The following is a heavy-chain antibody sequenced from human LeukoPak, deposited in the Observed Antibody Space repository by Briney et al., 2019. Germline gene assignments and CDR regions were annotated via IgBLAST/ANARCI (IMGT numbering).Heavy chain of an antibody. CDR1: GFTFSSYS. Sequence: GGSLRLSCAASGFTFSSYSMNWVRQAPGKGLEWVSYIRSSGSTIYYADSVKGRFTISGDIAKNSLYLQMNSLRDEDTAVYYCARDHDYAFDYWGQGTLVTVSS. CDR3: ARDHDYAFDY. J-gene: IGHJ4*02. V-gene: IGHV3-48*02. D-gene: IGHD4/OR15-4a*01. CDR2: IRSSGSTI.